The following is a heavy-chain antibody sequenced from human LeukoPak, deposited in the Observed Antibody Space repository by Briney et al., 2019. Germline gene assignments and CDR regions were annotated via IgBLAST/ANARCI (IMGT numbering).Heavy chain of an antibody. CDR3: TRGWLRSGFDF. CDR2: TYYRSKWYN. D-gene: IGHD5-12*01. CDR1: GDSVSGDSGA. Sequence: SQTLSLTCAISGDSVSGDSGAWNWIRQSPSRGLEWLGGTYYRSKWYNDYAVSVKSRITINPDTSKNQLSLQLNSVTPEDSAIYYCTRGWLRSGFDFWGQGTLVTVSS. J-gene: IGHJ4*02. V-gene: IGHV6-1*01.